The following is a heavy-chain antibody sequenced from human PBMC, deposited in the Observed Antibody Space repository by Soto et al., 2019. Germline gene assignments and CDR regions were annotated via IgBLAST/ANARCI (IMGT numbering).Heavy chain of an antibody. J-gene: IGHJ4*02. Sequence: QVQLVESGGGVVQPGRSLRLSCAASGFTFSSYGMHWVRQAPGKGLEWVAVISYDGSNKYYADSVKGRFTISRDNSKNTLYLQMNSLRAEDTAVYYCAKGGEYSSSPTLDYWGQGTLVTVSS. CDR3: AKGGEYSSSPTLDY. CDR2: ISYDGSNK. V-gene: IGHV3-30*18. CDR1: GFTFSSYG. D-gene: IGHD6-6*01.